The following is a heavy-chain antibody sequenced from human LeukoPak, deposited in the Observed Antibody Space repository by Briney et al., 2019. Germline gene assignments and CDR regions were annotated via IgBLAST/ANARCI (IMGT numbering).Heavy chain of an antibody. J-gene: IGHJ4*02. CDR3: ARSRTTVTKDALDY. V-gene: IGHV3-21*01. CDR1: GFTFSTYS. CDR2: ISSYSNYI. D-gene: IGHD4-17*01. Sequence: GGSLRLSCAASGFTFSTYSMNWVRQAPGKGLEWASSISSYSNYINYADSVKGRFTISRDNAKNSLYLQMNSLRAEDTAVYYCARSRTTVTKDALDYWGQGTLVTVSS.